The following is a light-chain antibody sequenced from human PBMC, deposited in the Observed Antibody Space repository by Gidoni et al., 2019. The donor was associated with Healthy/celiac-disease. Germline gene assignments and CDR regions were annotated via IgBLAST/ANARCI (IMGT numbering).Light chain of an antibody. V-gene: IGKV3-11*01. CDR1: QSVSSY. CDR2: DAS. Sequence: IVLTQSPATLSLSPGERATLSCRASQSVSSYLAWYQQKPGQAPRLLIYDASNRATGIPARLSGSGSGTDFTLTISSREPEDFAVYYCQQDGAFGQGTKVEIK. CDR3: QQDGA. J-gene: IGKJ1*01.